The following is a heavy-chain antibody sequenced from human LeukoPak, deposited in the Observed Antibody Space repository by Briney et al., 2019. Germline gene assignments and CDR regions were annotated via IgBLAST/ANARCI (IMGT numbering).Heavy chain of an antibody. CDR2: INHSGST. CDR1: GGSFSGYY. D-gene: IGHD3-3*01. V-gene: IGHV4-34*01. Sequence: SETLSLTCAVYGGSFSGYYWSWIRQPPGKGLEWIGEINHSGSTNYNPSLKSRVTISVDTSKNQFSLKLSSVTAADTAVYYCARGVYYDFWSGYSPHYYYYMDVWGKGTTVTVSS. CDR3: ARGVYYDFWSGYSPHYYYYMDV. J-gene: IGHJ6*03.